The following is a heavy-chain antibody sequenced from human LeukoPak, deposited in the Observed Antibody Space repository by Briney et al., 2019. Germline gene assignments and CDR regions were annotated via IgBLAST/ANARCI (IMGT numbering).Heavy chain of an antibody. J-gene: IGHJ6*02. CDR3: ARFYCGGGSCYAMDV. D-gene: IGHD2-15*01. CDR1: GFTFSNYG. Sequence: GRSLRLSCAASGFTFSNYGMHWVRQAPGKGLEWVALIWYDGSNEYYADSVKGRFTISRDNSKNTLYLQMNSLRAEDTAVYYCARFYCGGGSCYAMDVWGQGTTVTVSS. CDR2: IWYDGSNE. V-gene: IGHV3-33*01.